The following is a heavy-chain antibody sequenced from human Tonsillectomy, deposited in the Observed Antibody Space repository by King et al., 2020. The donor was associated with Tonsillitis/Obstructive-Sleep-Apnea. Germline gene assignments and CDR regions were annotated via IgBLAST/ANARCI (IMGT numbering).Heavy chain of an antibody. Sequence: LQLQESGPGLVKPSETLSLTCTVSGGSISSSSYYWGWIRQPPGKGLEWIGSIYYSGSTYYNPSLKSRVTISVDTSKNQFSLKLSPVTAADTAVYYCAREATNYYMDVWGKGTTVTVSS. J-gene: IGHJ6*03. CDR2: IYYSGST. CDR3: AREATNYYMDV. V-gene: IGHV4-39*02. CDR1: GGSISSSSYY.